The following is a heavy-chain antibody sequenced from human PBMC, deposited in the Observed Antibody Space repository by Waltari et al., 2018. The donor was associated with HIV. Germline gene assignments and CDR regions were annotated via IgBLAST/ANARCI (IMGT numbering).Heavy chain of an antibody. Sequence: QVQLVESGGGVVQPGRSLRLSCPASGFTFSSYDIHWVRQAPGKGRGCVAVIWYDGSNKYYADSVKGRFTISRDTSKNTLYLQMNSLRAEDTAVYYCARDMKATPGTLDYWGQGTLVTVSS. CDR1: GFTFSSYD. D-gene: IGHD6-13*01. V-gene: IGHV3-33*01. CDR3: ARDMKATPGTLDY. CDR2: IWYDGSNK. J-gene: IGHJ4*02.